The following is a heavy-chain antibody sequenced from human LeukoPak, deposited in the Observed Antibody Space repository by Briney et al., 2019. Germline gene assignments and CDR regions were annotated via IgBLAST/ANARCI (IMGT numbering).Heavy chain of an antibody. V-gene: IGHV5-51*01. Sequence: GESLKISCKASGYSFTTYWIGWVRQMPGKGLECMGIIYPDDSDTTYSPSFQGQVTISADKSFSTAYLQWSSLKASDTAIYYCARLGGDTYYFGSGSYPNWYSDLWGRGTLVTVSS. D-gene: IGHD3-10*01. J-gene: IGHJ2*01. CDR2: IYPDDSDT. CDR1: GYSFTTYW. CDR3: ARLGGDTYYFGSGSYPNWYSDL.